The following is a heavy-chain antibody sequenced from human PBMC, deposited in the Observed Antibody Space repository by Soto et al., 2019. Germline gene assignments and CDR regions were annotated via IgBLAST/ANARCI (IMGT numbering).Heavy chain of an antibody. CDR3: ARDDKKGYCRGGSCYPGGGFDF. Sequence: QVQLVESGGGVVQPGRSLRLSCAASGFTFSNYGVHWVRQAPGKGLEWVAFIWFDGSNKYYADSVKGRFTISRDNSKNTVYLQMNSLRAEDAAVYYCARDDKKGYCRGGSCYPGGGFDFWGQGTLVTVSS. V-gene: IGHV3-33*01. J-gene: IGHJ4*02. D-gene: IGHD2-15*01. CDR1: GFTFSNYG. CDR2: IWFDGSNK.